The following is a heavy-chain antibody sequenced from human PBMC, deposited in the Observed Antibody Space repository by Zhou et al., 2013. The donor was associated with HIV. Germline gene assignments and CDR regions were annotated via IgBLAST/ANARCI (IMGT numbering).Heavy chain of an antibody. CDR3: ASEYYYGSGSYFH. CDR1: GYIFTSYG. CDR2: INPSDGST. J-gene: IGHJ4*02. D-gene: IGHD3-10*01. V-gene: IGHV1-46*01. Sequence: QVQLVQSGAEVKKPGASVKVSCKAFGYIFTSYGFTWVRQAPGQGLEWMGIINPSDGSTSYAQKFQGRVTMTRDTSTNTVYMELSSLRSEDTAVYYCASEYYYGSGSYFHWGQGTLVTVSS.